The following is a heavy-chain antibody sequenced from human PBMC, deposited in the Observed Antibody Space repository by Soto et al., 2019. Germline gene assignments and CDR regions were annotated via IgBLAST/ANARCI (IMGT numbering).Heavy chain of an antibody. Sequence: QVQLQESGPGLVKPSQTLSLTCTVSGGSISSGDYYWSWIRQPPGKGLEWIGYIYYSGSTYYNPSLKIRVTISVDTSKKQFSLKLSSVTAADTAVYYCASASPSFYSGGALTSSWFDPWGQGTLVTVSS. D-gene: IGHD3-16*01. V-gene: IGHV4-30-4*01. CDR1: GGSISSGDYY. CDR2: IYYSGST. CDR3: ASASPSFYSGGALTSSWFDP. J-gene: IGHJ5*02.